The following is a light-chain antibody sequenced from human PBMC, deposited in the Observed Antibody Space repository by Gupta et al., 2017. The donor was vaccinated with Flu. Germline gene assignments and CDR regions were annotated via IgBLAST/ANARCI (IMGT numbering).Light chain of an antibody. CDR2: QDS. Sequence: SSELTLPPSVTVSPGQTASITCSGVKLGDKFACWYQQKPGQSPGLVIYQDSKQPSGIPGRSSGSNSGITATLTICGTQARDEVDYYCQARDSSNVVFGGGTKLTVL. CDR1: KLGDKF. V-gene: IGLV3-1*01. J-gene: IGLJ3*02. CDR3: QARDSSNVV.